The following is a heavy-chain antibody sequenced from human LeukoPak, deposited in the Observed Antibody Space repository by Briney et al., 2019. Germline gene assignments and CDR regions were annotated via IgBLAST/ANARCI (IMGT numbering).Heavy chain of an antibody. Sequence: SETLSLTCTVSGGSISSYYWSWIRQPPGKGLEWIGYIYYSGSTNYNPSLKSRVTISVDTSKNQFSLKLSSVTAADTAVYYCARSGHDYGDYYYYYMDVWGKGTTVTVSS. D-gene: IGHD4-17*01. CDR3: ARSGHDYGDYYYYYMDV. J-gene: IGHJ6*03. V-gene: IGHV4-59*01. CDR1: GGSISSYY. CDR2: IYYSGST.